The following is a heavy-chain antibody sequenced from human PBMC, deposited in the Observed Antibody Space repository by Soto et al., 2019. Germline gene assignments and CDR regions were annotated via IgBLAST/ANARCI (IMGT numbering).Heavy chain of an antibody. Sequence: VQLVESGGGVVQPGRSLRLSCAASGFTFSDYAMHWVRQAPGKGLEWVAVVSHDGRNTHYADSVKGRFTISRASSKNTVSLELTSLRAEDTAFYYCAKGGRQWLVTSDFNYWGQGALVTVSS. J-gene: IGHJ4*02. D-gene: IGHD6-19*01. CDR1: GFTFSDYA. V-gene: IGHV3-30*18. CDR2: VSHDGRNT. CDR3: AKGGRQWLVTSDFNY.